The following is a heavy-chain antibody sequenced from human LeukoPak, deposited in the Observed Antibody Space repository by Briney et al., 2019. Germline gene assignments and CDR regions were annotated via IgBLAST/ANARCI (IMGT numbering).Heavy chain of an antibody. CDR1: GFTFSSYA. Sequence: GSLSLSCAASGFTFSSYAMHWVRQAPGKGLEWVAVISYDGSNKYYADSVKGRFTISRDNSKNTLYLQMNSLRAEDTAVYYCARDLSSGYDWYYYHYGMDVWGQGTTVTVSS. V-gene: IGHV3-30-3*01. D-gene: IGHD5-12*01. J-gene: IGHJ6*02. CDR2: ISYDGSNK. CDR3: ARDLSSGYDWYYYHYGMDV.